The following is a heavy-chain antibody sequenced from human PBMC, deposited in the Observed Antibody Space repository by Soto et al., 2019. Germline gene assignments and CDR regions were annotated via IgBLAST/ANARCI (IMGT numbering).Heavy chain of an antibody. V-gene: IGHV1-18*01. CDR1: GYTFTRYG. Sequence: ASVKVSCKASGYTFTRYGISWVRQAPGQGLEWMGWISGYDGDTNYAQKFQDRVSMTIDTSTGTAYMELRSLTSDDTAIYYCAKNGQPPYYYYGLDVWGQGTKVTISS. D-gene: IGHD2-8*01. CDR3: AKNGQPPYYYYGLDV. J-gene: IGHJ6*02. CDR2: ISGYDGDT.